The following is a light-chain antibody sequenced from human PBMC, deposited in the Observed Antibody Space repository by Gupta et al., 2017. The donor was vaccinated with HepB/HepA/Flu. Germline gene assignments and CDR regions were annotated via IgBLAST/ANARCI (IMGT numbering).Light chain of an antibody. Sequence: EIVLTQSPATLSLSPGERATLSCRASQSVSSYLAWYQQKPGQAPRLLIYDASNRATGIPARFSGSGSGTDFTLTISSLEPEDFAVYYCQQRSSSFTFGPGTKVAIK. V-gene: IGKV3-11*01. J-gene: IGKJ3*01. CDR2: DAS. CDR3: QQRSSSFT. CDR1: QSVSSY.